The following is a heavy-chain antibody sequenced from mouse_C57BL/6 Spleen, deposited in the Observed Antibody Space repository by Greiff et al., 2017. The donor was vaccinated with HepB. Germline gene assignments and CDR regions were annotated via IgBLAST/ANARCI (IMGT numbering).Heavy chain of an antibody. CDR2: IDPSDSYT. Sequence: VQLQQPGAELVKPGASVKLSCKASGYTFTSYWMQWVKQRPGQGLEWIGEIDPSDSYTNYNQKFKGKSTLTVDKSSSTAYMQLSSLTSEDSAVYYCARSWDEAWFAYWGQGTLVTVSA. D-gene: IGHD4-1*01. J-gene: IGHJ3*01. CDR3: ARSWDEAWFAY. CDR1: GYTFTSYW. V-gene: IGHV1-50*01.